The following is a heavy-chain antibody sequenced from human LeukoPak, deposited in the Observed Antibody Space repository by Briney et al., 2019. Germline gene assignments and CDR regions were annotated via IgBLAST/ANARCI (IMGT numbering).Heavy chain of an antibody. CDR2: FDPEDGET. Sequence: ASVKVSCKVSGYTLTELSMHWVRQAPRKGLEWMGGFDPEDGETIYAQKFQGRVTMTEGTSTDTPYMELSSLRSEDTAMYYCTTDLSYYGSGSFDYWGQGTLVTVSS. J-gene: IGHJ4*02. V-gene: IGHV1-24*01. D-gene: IGHD3-10*01. CDR1: GYTLTELS. CDR3: TTDLSYYGSGSFDY.